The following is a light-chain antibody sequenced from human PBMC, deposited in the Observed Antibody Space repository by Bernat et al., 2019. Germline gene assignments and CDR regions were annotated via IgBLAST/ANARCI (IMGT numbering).Light chain of an antibody. Sequence: QSALTQPASVSGSPGQSITISCTGTSSDVGCYNYVSWYQQHPGKAPKLMIYDVSNRPSGVSNRFSGTKSGNTASLTISGLQAEDEADYYCSSYTSRSTPRCVFATGTKVTVL. CDR2: DVS. CDR3: SSYTSRSTPRCV. CDR1: SSDVGCYNY. V-gene: IGLV2-14*03. J-gene: IGLJ1*01.